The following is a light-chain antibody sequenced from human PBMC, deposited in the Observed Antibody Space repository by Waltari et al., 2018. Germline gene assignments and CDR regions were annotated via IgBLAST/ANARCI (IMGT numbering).Light chain of an antibody. CDR3: QQRSNS. Sequence: ELVLTPSPATLSLSPGESATLACRASQSVSSYLAWYQQKPGQAPRLLIYDASNRATGIPARFSGSGSGTDFTLTISSLEPEDFAVYYCQQRSNSFGGGTKVEIK. CDR1: QSVSSY. J-gene: IGKJ4*01. CDR2: DAS. V-gene: IGKV3-11*01.